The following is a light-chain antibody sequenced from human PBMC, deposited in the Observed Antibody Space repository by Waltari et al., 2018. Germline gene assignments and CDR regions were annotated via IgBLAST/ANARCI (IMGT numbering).Light chain of an antibody. CDR1: QSVSSSY. Sequence: EIVLTQSPGTLSLSPGDRATLPCRASQSVSSSYLAWYQQKPGQAPRLLIYGASSRATGIPDRFSGSGSGTDFTLTISRLEPEDFAVYYCQQYGSSPRYTFGQGTKLEI. J-gene: IGKJ2*01. V-gene: IGKV3-20*01. CDR2: GAS. CDR3: QQYGSSPRYT.